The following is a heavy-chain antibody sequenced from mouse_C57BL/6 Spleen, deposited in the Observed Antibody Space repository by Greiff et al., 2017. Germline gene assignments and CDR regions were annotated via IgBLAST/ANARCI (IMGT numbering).Heavy chain of an antibody. CDR1: GYSITSGYY. CDR3: ARERGYGSSFAMDS. J-gene: IGHJ4*01. D-gene: IGHD1-1*01. V-gene: IGHV3-6*01. Sequence: EVQLQESGPGLVKPSQSLSLTCSVTGYSITSGYYWNWIRQFPGNKLEWMGYISYDGSNNYNPSLKNRISITRDTSKNQFFLKLNSVTTEDTATYYCARERGYGSSFAMDSWGQGTSVTVSS. CDR2: ISYDGSN.